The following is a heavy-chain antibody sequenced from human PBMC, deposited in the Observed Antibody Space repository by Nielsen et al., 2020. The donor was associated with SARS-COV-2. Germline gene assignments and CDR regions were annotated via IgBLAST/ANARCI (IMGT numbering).Heavy chain of an antibody. CDR3: ATGGSGWDDAFDI. J-gene: IGHJ3*02. V-gene: IGHV3-30*03. CDR2: ISYDGSNK. D-gene: IGHD6-19*01. Sequence: GESLKISCAASGFTFSSYGMHWVRQAPGKGLEWVAVISYDGSNKYYADSVKGRFTISRDNSKNSLYLQMNSLRAEDTALYYCATGGSGWDDAFDIWGQGTMVTVSS. CDR1: GFTFSSYG.